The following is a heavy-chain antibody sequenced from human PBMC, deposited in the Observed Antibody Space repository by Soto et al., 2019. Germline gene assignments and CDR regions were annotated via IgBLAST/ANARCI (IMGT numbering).Heavy chain of an antibody. CDR2: IGTAGDP. D-gene: IGHD2-21*02. CDR3: ARAPDSVVVTAIHNYYMDV. J-gene: IGHJ6*03. V-gene: IGHV3-13*05. Sequence: GGSLRLSCAASGFTFSSYDMHWVRQATGKGLEWVSAIGTAGDPDYPGSVKVRFTISRENAKNSLYLQMNSLRAGDTAVYYCARAPDSVVVTAIHNYYMDVWGKGTTVTVSS. CDR1: GFTFSSYD.